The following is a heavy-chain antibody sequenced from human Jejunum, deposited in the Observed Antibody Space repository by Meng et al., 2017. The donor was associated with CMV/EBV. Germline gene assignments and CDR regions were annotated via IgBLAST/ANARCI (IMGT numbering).Heavy chain of an antibody. D-gene: IGHD3-3*01. CDR1: GGSIGSGDYY. CDR3: ARGSIFVSFDS. Sequence: QVQLQESGPGLVKPSQTLSPTCACSGGSIGSGDYYWSWIRQPPGKGLEWIGYIHDTGSTYYNPSLKSRVDISLGTSRNHFSLTLSSVTAEDTAVYFCARGSIFVSFDSWGQGTLVTVSS. J-gene: IGHJ4*02. CDR2: IHDTGST. V-gene: IGHV4-30-4*08.